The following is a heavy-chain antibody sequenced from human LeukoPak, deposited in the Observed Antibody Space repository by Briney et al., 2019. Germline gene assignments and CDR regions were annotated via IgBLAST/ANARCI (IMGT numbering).Heavy chain of an antibody. V-gene: IGHV1-8*03. D-gene: IGHD6-6*01. Sequence: GASVKVSCKASGYTFTSYDINWVRQATGQGLEWMGWMNPNSGNTGYAQKFQGRVTITRNTSISTAYMGLSSLRSEDTAVYYCARGKAARTSPVFDPWGQGTLVTVSS. CDR3: ARGKAARTSPVFDP. J-gene: IGHJ5*02. CDR2: MNPNSGNT. CDR1: GYTFTSYD.